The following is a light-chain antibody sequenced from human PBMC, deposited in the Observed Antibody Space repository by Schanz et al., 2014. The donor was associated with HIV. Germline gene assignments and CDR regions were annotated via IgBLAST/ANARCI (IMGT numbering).Light chain of an antibody. Sequence: SYELTQPPSVSVAPGKTAMISCGGNSIGSKNVHWHQQKPGQAPVLVIYYDSDRPSGTPERFSGSNSGNTATLTISRVEAGDEADYYCQVWDSGSDHRVVFGGGTKLTVL. V-gene: IGLV3-21*04. CDR1: SIGSKN. CDR3: QVWDSGSDHRVV. CDR2: YDS. J-gene: IGLJ2*01.